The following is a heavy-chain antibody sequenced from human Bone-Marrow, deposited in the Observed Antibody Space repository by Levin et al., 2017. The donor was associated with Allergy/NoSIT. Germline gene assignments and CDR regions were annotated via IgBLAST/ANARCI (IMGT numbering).Heavy chain of an antibody. D-gene: IGHD4-17*01. Sequence: SQTLSLTCTVSGVFISGSDYYWGWIRQSPGKGLEWIGNMYYSGSSYYNPSLKSRVRISVDTSKNQFSLDLNSVTVADTAVYYCTRRPVAVTSNWFDPWGQGTLVTVSS. CDR1: GVFISGSDYY. CDR2: MYYSGSS. CDR3: TRRPVAVTSNWFDP. J-gene: IGHJ5*02. V-gene: IGHV4-39*01.